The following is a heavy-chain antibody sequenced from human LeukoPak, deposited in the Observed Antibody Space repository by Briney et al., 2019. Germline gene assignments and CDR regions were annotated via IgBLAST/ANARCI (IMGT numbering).Heavy chain of an antibody. CDR3: AKESVPQYSGWYFDL. Sequence: GSLRLSCAASGFTFSSYAMHWVRQAPGKGLEWVAVISYDGSNKFYADSVKGRFTISRDNSKNTLFLQMNSLRAEDTAVYYCAKESVPQYSGWYFDLWGRGTLVTVSS. CDR2: ISYDGSNK. J-gene: IGHJ2*01. D-gene: IGHD1-26*01. V-gene: IGHV3-30*01. CDR1: GFTFSSYA.